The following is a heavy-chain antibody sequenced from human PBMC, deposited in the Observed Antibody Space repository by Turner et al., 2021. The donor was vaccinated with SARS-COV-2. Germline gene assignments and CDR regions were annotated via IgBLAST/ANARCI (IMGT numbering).Heavy chain of an antibody. D-gene: IGHD5-18*01. J-gene: IGHJ4*02. V-gene: IGHV3-33*01. CDR3: AREGTAMVQNFDY. CDR2: IWYDGSNK. CDR1: GFTFSSYG. Sequence: QVQLVESGGGVVQPGRALRLSCAASGFTFSSYGMHWVRQAPGKGPEWVAVIWYDGSNKYYADSVKGRFTISRDNSKNSLYLQMNSLRAEDTAVYYCAREGTAMVQNFDYWGQGTLVTVSS.